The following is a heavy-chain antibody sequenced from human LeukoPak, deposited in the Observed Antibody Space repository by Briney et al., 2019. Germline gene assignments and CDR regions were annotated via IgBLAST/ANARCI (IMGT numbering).Heavy chain of an antibody. Sequence: PSETLSLTCTVSGGSISTYCWTWIRQPPGKGLEWIAYISYSGSTNYNTSLKSRATTSIDTSKNQFSLKLNSVTAADTAVFYCARIRMGGYWFYPWGQGTLVTVSS. CDR3: ARIRMGGYWFYP. CDR2: ISYSGST. J-gene: IGHJ5*02. CDR1: GGSISTYC. V-gene: IGHV4-59*01. D-gene: IGHD3-16*01.